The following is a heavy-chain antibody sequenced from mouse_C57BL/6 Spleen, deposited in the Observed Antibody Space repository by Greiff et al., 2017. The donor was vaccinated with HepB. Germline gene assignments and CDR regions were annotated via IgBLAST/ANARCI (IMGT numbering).Heavy chain of an antibody. D-gene: IGHD1-1*01. J-gene: IGHJ4*01. Sequence: QVQLQQPGAELVKPGASVKLSCKASGYTFTSYWMQWVKQRPGQGLEWIGEIDPSDSYTNYNQKFKGKATLTVDTSSSTAYMQLSSLTSEDSAVYYCARYYGGTKAMDYWGQGTSVTVSS. CDR3: ARYYGGTKAMDY. V-gene: IGHV1-50*01. CDR2: IDPSDSYT. CDR1: GYTFTSYW.